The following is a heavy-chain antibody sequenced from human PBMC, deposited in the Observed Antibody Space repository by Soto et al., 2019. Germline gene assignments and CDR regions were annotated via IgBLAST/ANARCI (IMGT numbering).Heavy chain of an antibody. CDR1: GFSFRSFD. D-gene: IGHD2-21*02. Sequence: GGSLTLSCAASGFSFRSFDMNWVRQVPGKELEWVAAISHNGDNAYYAESVKGRFTITRDNSKNTLYLQMSGLRVDDTAVYYCARDILGPHYGDIDFWGPGTLVTVSS. CDR3: ARDILGPHYGDIDF. V-gene: IGHV3-23*01. CDR2: ISHNGDNA. J-gene: IGHJ4*02.